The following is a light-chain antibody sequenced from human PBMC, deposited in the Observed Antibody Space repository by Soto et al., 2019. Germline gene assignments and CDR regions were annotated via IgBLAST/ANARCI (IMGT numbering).Light chain of an antibody. J-gene: IGKJ4*01. Sequence: DIQLTQSPFSLSASLGDRVTVTCRASESITNYLAWYQQKAGKAPKLLIYDASTLHSGIPARFSGSGSGTDFTLTISGLQPEDFAAYYCQQYNSYPSTFGGGTKVDIK. CDR3: QQYNSYPST. CDR2: DAS. CDR1: ESITNY. V-gene: IGKV1-9*01.